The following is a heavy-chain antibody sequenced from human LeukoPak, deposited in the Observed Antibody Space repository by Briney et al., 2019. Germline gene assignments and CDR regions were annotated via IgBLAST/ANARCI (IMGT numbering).Heavy chain of an antibody. V-gene: IGHV3-33*01. Sequence: GGSLRLSCAVSGFIFSDYGFHWVRQAPGKGLEWVAVTRFDGSIKQYADSVKGRFTISRDDSKNTLYLQMNSLKSEDTAVYYCARWGGTRQHYFDYWGRGTLVTVSS. CDR1: GFIFSDYG. CDR2: TRFDGSIK. J-gene: IGHJ4*02. CDR3: ARWGGTRQHYFDY. D-gene: IGHD1-1*01.